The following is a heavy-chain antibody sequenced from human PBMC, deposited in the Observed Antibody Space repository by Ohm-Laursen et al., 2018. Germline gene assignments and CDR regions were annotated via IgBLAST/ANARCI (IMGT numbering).Heavy chain of an antibody. V-gene: IGHV1-8*02. D-gene: IGHD3-10*01. Sequence: GATVKISCKVSGYTFTGYYMHWVRQATGQGLEWMGWMNPNSGNTGYAQKFQGRVTMTRNTSISTAYMELSSLRSEDTAVYYCARDLWKDYWGQGTLVTVSS. CDR2: MNPNSGNT. J-gene: IGHJ4*02. CDR3: ARDLWKDY. CDR1: GYTFTGYY.